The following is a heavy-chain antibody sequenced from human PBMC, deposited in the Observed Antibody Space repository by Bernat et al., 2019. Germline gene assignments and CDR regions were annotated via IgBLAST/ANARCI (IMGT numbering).Heavy chain of an antibody. CDR3: ARGDFWSGYYLFDP. Sequence: QVQLVQSGAEVKKPGASVKVSCKASGYTFTGYYMHWVRQAPGQGLEWMGWINPNSGGTNYAQKFQCWVTLTRDTSISTAYMELSRLRSDDTAVYSCARGDFWSGYYLFDPWGQGTLVTVSS. CDR1: GYTFTGYY. V-gene: IGHV1-2*04. J-gene: IGHJ5*02. CDR2: INPNSGGT. D-gene: IGHD3-3*01.